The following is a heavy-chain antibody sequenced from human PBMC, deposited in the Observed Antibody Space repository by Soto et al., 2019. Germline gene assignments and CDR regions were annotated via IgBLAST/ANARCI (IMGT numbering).Heavy chain of an antibody. J-gene: IGHJ6*02. CDR3: ARIPKQLDRYYYYGMDV. V-gene: IGHV2-70*01. CDR1: GFSLSTSGMC. CDR2: IDWDDDK. Sequence: SGPTLVNPTQTLTLTCTFSGFSLSTSGMCVSWIRQPPGKALEWLALIDWDDDKYYSTSLKTRLTISKDTSKNQVVLTMTNMDPVDTATYYCARIPKQLDRYYYYGMDVWGQGTTVTVSS. D-gene: IGHD6-13*01.